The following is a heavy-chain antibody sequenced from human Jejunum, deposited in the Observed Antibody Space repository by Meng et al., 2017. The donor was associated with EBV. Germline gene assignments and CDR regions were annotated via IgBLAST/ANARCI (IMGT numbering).Heavy chain of an antibody. CDR1: GYMFISYS. V-gene: IGHV1-3*04. Sequence: QAQVVQSGAEVKKPGASVKVSCKASGYMFISYSRHWVRQAPGQRLEWMGWINIGNGNTKYSQKFHGRLTISRDTSANTAYLELSSLTSEDTAIYYCATGDDYGNSNFDYWGQGTLVTVFS. J-gene: IGHJ4*02. CDR3: ATGDDYGNSNFDY. CDR2: INIGNGNT. D-gene: IGHD2/OR15-2a*01.